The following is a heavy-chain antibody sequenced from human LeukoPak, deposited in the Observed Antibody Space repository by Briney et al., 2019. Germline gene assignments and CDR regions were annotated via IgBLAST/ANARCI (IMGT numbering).Heavy chain of an antibody. V-gene: IGHV3-30*18. CDR1: GFTFSSYG. J-gene: IGHJ4*02. CDR3: AKRITGTTSPFDY. Sequence: GGSLRLSCAASGFTFSSYGVHWVRQAPGKGLEWVAVISYDGSNKYYADSVKGRFTISRDNSKNTLYLQMNSLRAEDTAVYYCAKRITGTTSPFDYWGQGTLVTVSS. CDR2: ISYDGSNK. D-gene: IGHD1-7*01.